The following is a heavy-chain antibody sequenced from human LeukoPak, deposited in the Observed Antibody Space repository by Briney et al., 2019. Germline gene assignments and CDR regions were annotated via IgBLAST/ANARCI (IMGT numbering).Heavy chain of an antibody. Sequence: GGSLRLSCAASGFTFSSYSMNWVRQAPGKGLEWVSSISSSSSYIYYADSVKGRFTISRDNSKNTLYLQMNSLRAEDTAVYYCAKDPGYSSSSDGYWGQGTLVTVSS. CDR2: ISSSSSYI. D-gene: IGHD6-6*01. J-gene: IGHJ4*02. CDR3: AKDPGYSSSSDGY. V-gene: IGHV3-21*01. CDR1: GFTFSSYS.